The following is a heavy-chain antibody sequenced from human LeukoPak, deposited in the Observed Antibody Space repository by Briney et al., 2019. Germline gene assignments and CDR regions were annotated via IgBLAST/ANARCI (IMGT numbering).Heavy chain of an antibody. CDR2: INSDGRST. V-gene: IGHV3-74*01. CDR3: ARGSISGVNWFDP. CDR1: GFTFSSYW. J-gene: IGHJ5*02. Sequence: PGGSLRLSCAASGFTFSSYWIHWVRQAPGEGLVWVSRINSDGRSTSYADSVKGRFTISRDNAKNTLYLQVNSLRAEDTAVYYCARGSISGVNWFDPWGQGTLVTVSS. D-gene: IGHD1-20*01.